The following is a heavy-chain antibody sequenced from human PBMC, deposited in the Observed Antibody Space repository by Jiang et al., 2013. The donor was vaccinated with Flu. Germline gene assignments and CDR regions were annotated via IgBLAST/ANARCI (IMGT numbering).Heavy chain of an antibody. J-gene: IGHJ4*02. V-gene: IGHV3-11*03. CDR2: ISSSSSYT. Sequence: QLLESGGGLVKPGGSLRLSCAASGFTFSDYYMSWIRQAPGKGLEWVSYISSSSSYTNYADSVKGRFTISRDNAKNSLYLQMNSLRAEDTAVYYCARWSFGGYYFDYWGQGTLVTVSS. CDR1: GFTFSDYY. CDR3: ARWSFGGYYFDY. D-gene: IGHD3-10*01.